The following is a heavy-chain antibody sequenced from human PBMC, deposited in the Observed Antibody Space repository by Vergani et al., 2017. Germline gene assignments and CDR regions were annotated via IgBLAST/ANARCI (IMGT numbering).Heavy chain of an antibody. J-gene: IGHJ5*02. D-gene: IGHD2-2*01. CDR2: ISGSGGST. V-gene: IGHV3-23*01. CDR1: GFTFSSYA. Sequence: EVQLLESGGGLVQPGGSLRLSCAASGFTFSSYAMSWVRQAPGKGLEWVSAISGSGGSTYYADSVKGRFTISRDNSKNTLYLQMNSLRAEDTAVYYCAKALGYWSSNSCLPDWFDPWGQGTLVTVSS. CDR3: AKALGYWSSNSCLPDWFDP.